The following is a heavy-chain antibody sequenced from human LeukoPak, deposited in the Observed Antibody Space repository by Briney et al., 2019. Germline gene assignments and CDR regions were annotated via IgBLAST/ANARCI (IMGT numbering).Heavy chain of an antibody. Sequence: PGGSLRLSCAASGFTFSSYEMNWVRQAPGKGLEWVSYISSSGSTIYYADSVKGRFTISRDKAKNSLYLQMNSLRAEDTAVYYCATPPGYCTSTSCEDPWGQGTLVTVSS. D-gene: IGHD2-2*01. J-gene: IGHJ5*02. V-gene: IGHV3-48*03. CDR1: GFTFSSYE. CDR2: ISSSGSTI. CDR3: ATPPGYCTSTSCEDP.